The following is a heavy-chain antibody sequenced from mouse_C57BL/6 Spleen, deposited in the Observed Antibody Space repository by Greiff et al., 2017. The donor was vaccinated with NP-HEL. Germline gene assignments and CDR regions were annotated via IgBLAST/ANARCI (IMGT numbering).Heavy chain of an antibody. V-gene: IGHV5-4*01. CDR3: ARDKIRRGGYYFDY. D-gene: IGHD2-12*01. CDR2: ISDGGSYT. Sequence: EVMLVESGGGLVKPGGSLKLSCAASGFTFSSYAMSWVRQTPEKRLEWVATISDGGSYTYYPDNVKGRFTISRDNAKNNLYLQMSHLKSEDTAMYYWARDKIRRGGYYFDYWGQGTTLTVAS. CDR1: GFTFSSYA. J-gene: IGHJ2*01.